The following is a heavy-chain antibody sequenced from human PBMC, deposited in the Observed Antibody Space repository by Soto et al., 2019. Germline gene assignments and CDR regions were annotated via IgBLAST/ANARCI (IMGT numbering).Heavy chain of an antibody. V-gene: IGHV4-39*01. CDR2: IHYRGGI. J-gene: IGHJ4*02. Sequence: QLQLQESGPGLVKPSETLSLICTVSGGSIRSGDYYWGWIRQPPGKGLEWIGSIHYRGGIYYNPSLKSRVPISVDTSKNQFSLKLSYVTAADTAVYYCARLVAYGSTSYLYYWGQGTLVTVSS. CDR3: ARLVAYGSTSYLYY. D-gene: IGHD3-10*01. CDR1: GGSIRSGDYY.